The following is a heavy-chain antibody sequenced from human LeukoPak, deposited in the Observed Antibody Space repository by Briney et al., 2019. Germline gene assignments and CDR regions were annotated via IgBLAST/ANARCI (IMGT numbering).Heavy chain of an antibody. V-gene: IGHV3-11*06. CDR2: ISGDSGST. Sequence: PGGPLRLSCAASGFRFSEHYMSWIRQAPGKGLEWVSYISGDSGSTNYADSVKGRFTISRDNAKNSLYLQMNSLRAEDTAVYYCAREIRGYSHGGNWGQGALVTVSS. CDR1: GFRFSEHY. J-gene: IGHJ4*02. CDR3: AREIRGYSHGGN. D-gene: IGHD5-18*01.